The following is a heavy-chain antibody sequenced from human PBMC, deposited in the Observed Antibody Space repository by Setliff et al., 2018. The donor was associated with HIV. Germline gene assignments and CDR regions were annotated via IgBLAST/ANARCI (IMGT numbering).Heavy chain of an antibody. CDR2: IYHSGST. Sequence: SSETLSLTCAVPGGSISSNWWSWVRQSPGKGLEWIGEIYHSGSTDYNPSLKSRVTISVDTPKNEFSLKLSSMTAADTAVYYCARGIAVAGPYFDYWGQGTLVTVSS. J-gene: IGHJ4*02. CDR1: GGSISSNW. D-gene: IGHD6-19*01. V-gene: IGHV4-4*02. CDR3: ARGIAVAGPYFDY.